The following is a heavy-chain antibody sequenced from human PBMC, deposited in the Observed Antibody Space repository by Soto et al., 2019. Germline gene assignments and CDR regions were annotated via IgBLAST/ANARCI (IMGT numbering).Heavy chain of an antibody. J-gene: IGHJ6*03. D-gene: IGHD2-2*01. Sequence: QVQLVQSGAEVKKAGASVKVSCKASGYTFTSYGISWVRQAPGQGLEWMGWISAYNGNTNYAQKLQGRVTMTTDTSTSTAYMELRSLRSDDTAVYYCARGGYCSSTSCYGYYYYYMDVWGKGTTVTVSS. CDR2: ISAYNGNT. CDR1: GYTFTSYG. V-gene: IGHV1-18*01. CDR3: ARGGYCSSTSCYGYYYYYMDV.